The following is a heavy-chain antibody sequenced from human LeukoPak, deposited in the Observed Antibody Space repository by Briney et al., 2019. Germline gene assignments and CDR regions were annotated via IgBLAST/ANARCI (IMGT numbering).Heavy chain of an antibody. V-gene: IGHV1-2*02. D-gene: IGHD6-19*01. CDR2: INPNSGGT. J-gene: IGHJ4*02. CDR1: GYTFTGYY. Sequence: ASVKVSCKASGYTFTGYYMHWVRQAPGQGLEWMGWINPNSGGTNYAQKFQGRVTMTGDTSISTAYMELSRLRSDDTAVYYCARDQRGSSGLTDYWGQGTLATVSS. CDR3: ARDQRGSSGLTDY.